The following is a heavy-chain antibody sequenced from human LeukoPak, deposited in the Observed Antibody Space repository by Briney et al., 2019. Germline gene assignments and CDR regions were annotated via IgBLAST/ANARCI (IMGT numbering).Heavy chain of an antibody. D-gene: IGHD3-3*01. CDR3: ARWDYDFWSGYWTYFDY. J-gene: IGHJ4*02. V-gene: IGHV1-69*04. Sequence: ASVKVSCKASGGTFSSYAISWVRQAPGQGLEWMGRIIPILGIANYAQKFQGRVTMTTDTSTSTAYMELRSLRSDDTAVYYCARWDYDFWSGYWTYFDYWGQGTLVTVSS. CDR1: GGTFSSYA. CDR2: IIPILGIA.